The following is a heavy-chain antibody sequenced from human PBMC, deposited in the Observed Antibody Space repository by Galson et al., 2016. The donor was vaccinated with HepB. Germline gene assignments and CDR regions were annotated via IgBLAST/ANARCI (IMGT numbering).Heavy chain of an antibody. CDR3: AKDRRISGQFYEWDC. CDR1: GFTFRSYA. Sequence: SLRLSCAASGFTFRSYAMSWARQAPGKELEWVSSIGGSGAATRYADSAKGRFTISRDNSESTLFLQMDSLRAGATAVYYCAKDRRISGQFYEWDCWGQGTLVTVSS. J-gene: IGHJ4*02. V-gene: IGHV3-23*01. D-gene: IGHD1-26*01. CDR2: IGGSGAAT.